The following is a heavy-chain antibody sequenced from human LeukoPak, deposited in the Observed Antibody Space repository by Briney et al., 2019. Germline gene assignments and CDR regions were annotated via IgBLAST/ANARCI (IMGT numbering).Heavy chain of an antibody. V-gene: IGHV1-8*03. Sequence: GASVKVSCKASGYTFTSYDINWVRQATGQGLEWMGWMNPNSGNTGYAQKFQGRVTITRNTSISTAYMELSSLRSEDTAVYYCARGVGRFLEWLPYYYYMDVWGKGTTVTVSS. J-gene: IGHJ6*03. D-gene: IGHD3-3*01. CDR1: GYTFTSYD. CDR3: ARGVGRFLEWLPYYYYMDV. CDR2: MNPNSGNT.